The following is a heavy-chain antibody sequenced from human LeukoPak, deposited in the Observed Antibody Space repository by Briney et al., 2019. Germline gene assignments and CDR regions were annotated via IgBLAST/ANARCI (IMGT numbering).Heavy chain of an antibody. CDR1: GGSISSSNW. CDR3: ARVGPGPGPGFDY. Sequence: SSETLSLTCAVSGGSISSSNWWSWVRQPPGKGLEWIGEIYHSGSTNYNPSLKSRVTISVDKSKNQFSLKLSSVTAADTAVYYCARVGPGPGPGFDYWGQGTLVTVSS. CDR2: IYHSGST. V-gene: IGHV4-4*02. D-gene: IGHD3-10*01. J-gene: IGHJ4*02.